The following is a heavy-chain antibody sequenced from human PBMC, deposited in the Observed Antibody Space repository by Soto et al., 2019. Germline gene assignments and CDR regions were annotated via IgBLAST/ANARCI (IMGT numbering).Heavy chain of an antibody. CDR2: ISSSSSYI. J-gene: IGHJ4*02. CDR3: ARDLVTTVVTERGFDY. D-gene: IGHD4-17*01. CDR1: GFTFSSYS. Sequence: GSLRLSCAASGFTFSSYSMNWVRQAPGKGLEWVSSISSSSSYIYYADSVKGRFTISRDNAKNSLYLQMNSLRAEDTAVYYCARDLVTTVVTERGFDYWGQGTLVTVSS. V-gene: IGHV3-21*01.